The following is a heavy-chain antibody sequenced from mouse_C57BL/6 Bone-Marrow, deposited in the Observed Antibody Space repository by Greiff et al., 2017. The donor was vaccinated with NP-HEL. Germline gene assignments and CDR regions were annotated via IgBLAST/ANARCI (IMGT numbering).Heavy chain of an antibody. CDR2: IYPGNSDT. Sequence: VQLQQSGTVLARPGASVKMSCKTSGYTFTSYWMHWVKQRTGQGLEWIGAIYPGNSDTSYNQKFKGKAKLTAVTSASTAYMELRSLTTEDSAGYYRYVDAGAWFAYWGQGTLVTVSA. CDR3: YVDAGAWFAY. J-gene: IGHJ3*01. D-gene: IGHD1-1*01. CDR1: GYTFTSYW. V-gene: IGHV1-5*01.